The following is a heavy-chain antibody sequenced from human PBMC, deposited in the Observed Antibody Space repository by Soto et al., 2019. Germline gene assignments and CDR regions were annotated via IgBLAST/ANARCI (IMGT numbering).Heavy chain of an antibody. V-gene: IGHV3-64*04. D-gene: IGHD3-22*01. J-gene: IGHJ5*02. CDR3: ATTAAPHYYSDAGYNWFDP. CDR2: ISDSGGST. CDR1: GFTFSSYA. Sequence: PGGSLRLSCAASGFTFSSYAMHWVRQAPGKGLEYVSAISDSGGSTYYADSVKGRFTISRDNAKNSLYLQMNSLRAEDTAVYYCATTAAPHYYSDAGYNWFDPWRQGPLVTVSS.